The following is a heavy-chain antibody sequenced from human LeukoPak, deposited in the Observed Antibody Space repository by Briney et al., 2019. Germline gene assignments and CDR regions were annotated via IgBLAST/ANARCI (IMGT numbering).Heavy chain of an antibody. V-gene: IGHV1-46*01. CDR1: GYTFTSYY. CDR3: ARGLGYYDSSGYYRPPTFDY. J-gene: IGHJ4*02. Sequence: ASVKVSCKASGYTFTSYYMHWVRQAPGQGLEWMGIINPSGGSTSYTQKFQGRVTMTRDTSTSTVYMGLSSLRSEDTAVYYCARGLGYYDSSGYYRPPTFDYWGQGTLVTVSS. CDR2: INPSGGST. D-gene: IGHD3-22*01.